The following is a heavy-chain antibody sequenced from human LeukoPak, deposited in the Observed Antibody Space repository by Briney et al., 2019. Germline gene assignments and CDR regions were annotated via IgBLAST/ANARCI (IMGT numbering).Heavy chain of an antibody. Sequence: AGSLSLSCAASGFTFSSYSMNWVRQSPGKGLEWVSSICNSSSYIYYPASVKGRFTISSDNAKKSLFLQMNIMTAEATAVYYCARGALLIVHAAFDYWGQATLVTVSS. J-gene: IGHJ4*02. V-gene: IGHV3-21*01. CDR1: GFTFSSYS. CDR2: ICNSSSYI. D-gene: IGHD2-8*01. CDR3: ARGALLIVHAAFDY.